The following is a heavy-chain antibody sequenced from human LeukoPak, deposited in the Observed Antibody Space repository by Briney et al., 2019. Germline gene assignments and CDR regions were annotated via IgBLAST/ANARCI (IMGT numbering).Heavy chain of an antibody. CDR1: GYSISIGYY. Sequence: SETLSLTCGVSGYSISIGYYWGWIRQSPGKGLEWIGSIFHSGKTYYNLSLTSRVTISVDTSKNQFSLKLTSVTAADTAVYYCARGDIPDFWGQGTLVTVSS. V-gene: IGHV4-38-2*01. CDR2: IFHSGKT. J-gene: IGHJ4*02. D-gene: IGHD2-21*01. CDR3: ARGDIPDF.